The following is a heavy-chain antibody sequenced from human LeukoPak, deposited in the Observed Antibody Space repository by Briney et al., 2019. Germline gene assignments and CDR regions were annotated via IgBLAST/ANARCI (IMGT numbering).Heavy chain of an antibody. CDR1: GFTFSSYG. CDR3: ARGLSSGRWPYIYYFHY. V-gene: IGHV3-33*01. Sequence: GGSLRLSCAASGFTFSSYGMHWVRQAPGKGLEWVAVIWHDGSDKYYADSVKGRFTISSDNSKNTLYLQMNSLRAEDTALYYCARGLSSGRWPYIYYFHYWGQGTLVTVSS. J-gene: IGHJ4*02. D-gene: IGHD3-22*01. CDR2: IWHDGSDK.